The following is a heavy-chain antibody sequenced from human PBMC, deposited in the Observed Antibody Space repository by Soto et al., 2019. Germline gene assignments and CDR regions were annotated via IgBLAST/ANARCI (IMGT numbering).Heavy chain of an antibody. CDR1: SGSLGDYY. CDR3: ARGKPSGYRFGPRHFVYSPLGY. Sequence: NPSETLSLTCAVSSGSLGDYYWAWIRQSPEKGLEWIGEIHASGSTYYNPSLKSRLTLSCDTSKNQFSLKVASVTAADTAVYFCARGKPSGYRFGPRHFVYSPLGYWGPGTMVTVSS. CDR2: IHASGST. D-gene: IGHD5-18*01. J-gene: IGHJ4*01. V-gene: IGHV4-34*01.